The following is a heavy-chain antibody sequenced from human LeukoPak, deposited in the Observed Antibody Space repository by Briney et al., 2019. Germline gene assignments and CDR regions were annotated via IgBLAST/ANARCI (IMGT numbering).Heavy chain of an antibody. J-gene: IGHJ3*02. Sequence: SETLSLTCTVSGGSISSSSYYWGWIRQPPGKGLEWIGSIYYSGSTYYNPSLKSRVTISVDTSKNQFSLKLSSVTAADTAVYYCARAGITIFGVVIIDAFDIWGQGTMVTVSS. CDR3: ARAGITIFGVVIIDAFDI. CDR1: GGSISSSSYY. CDR2: IYYSGST. V-gene: IGHV4-39*01. D-gene: IGHD3-3*01.